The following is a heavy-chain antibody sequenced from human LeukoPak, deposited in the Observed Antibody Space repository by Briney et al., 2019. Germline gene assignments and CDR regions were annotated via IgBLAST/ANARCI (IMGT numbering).Heavy chain of an antibody. CDR1: GRSISSASYY. V-gene: IGHV4-61*02. Sequence: SQTLSLTCSVSGRSISSASYYWSWIRQPAGKGLEWIGRIYTSGNTDYNPSLKSCVSMSVDPSKNQFSLQLSSVTAADTAVYYCARGYCDSSSCFWYFDLWGPGTLVTVSS. D-gene: IGHD6-13*01. J-gene: IGHJ2*01. CDR3: ARGYCDSSSCFWYFDL. CDR2: IYTSGNT.